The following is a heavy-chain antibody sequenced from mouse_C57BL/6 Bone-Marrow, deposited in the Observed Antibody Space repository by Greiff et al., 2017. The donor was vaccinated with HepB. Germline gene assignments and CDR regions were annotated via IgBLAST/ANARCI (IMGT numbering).Heavy chain of an antibody. CDR3: ASSSGGRDY. Sequence: VESGGGLVQPGGSLSLSCAASGFTFTDYYMSWVRQPPGKALEWLGFIRNKANGYTTEYSASVKGRFTISRDNSQSILYLQMNALRAEDSATYYCASSSGGRDYWGQGTTLTVSS. D-gene: IGHD2-12*01. J-gene: IGHJ2*01. V-gene: IGHV7-3*01. CDR2: IRNKANGYTT. CDR1: GFTFTDYY.